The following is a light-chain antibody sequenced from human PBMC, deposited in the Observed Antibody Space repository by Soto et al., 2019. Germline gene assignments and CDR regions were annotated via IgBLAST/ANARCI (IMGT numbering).Light chain of an antibody. J-gene: IGLJ3*02. CDR2: EAS. V-gene: IGLV2-23*01. CDR1: SSDIGSYNL. CDR3: CSYAGSSTVV. Sequence: QAVVTQPASVSGSPGQSITISCTGTSSDIGSYNLVSWYQQHPGKAPKLMIYEASKRPSGISNRFSGSKSGNTASLTISGLQAEDEADYYCCSYAGSSTVVFGGGTKVTVL.